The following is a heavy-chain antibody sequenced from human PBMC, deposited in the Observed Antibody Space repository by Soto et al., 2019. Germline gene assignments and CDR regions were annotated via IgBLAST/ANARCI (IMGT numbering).Heavy chain of an antibody. CDR1: GYTFSGFY. V-gene: IGHV1-2*02. J-gene: IGHJ4*02. CDR2: INPTSGGT. D-gene: IGHD6-19*01. Sequence: ASVKVSCKASGYTFSGFYMHWVRQAPGQGLEWMGWINPTSGGTKSAEKFQGRVTMTRDTSISTAYMELSRLTSDDTAVYYCARAAVTGTAGLEFWGQGTEVTVSS. CDR3: ARAAVTGTAGLEF.